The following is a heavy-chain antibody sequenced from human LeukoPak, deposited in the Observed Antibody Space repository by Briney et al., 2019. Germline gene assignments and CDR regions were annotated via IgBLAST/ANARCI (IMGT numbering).Heavy chain of an antibody. CDR2: ISYDGSNK. CDR1: GFTFSSYA. V-gene: IGHV3-30-3*01. J-gene: IGHJ4*02. CDR3: ARVEDGPAAILYGLGSDY. Sequence: GRSLRLSCAASGFTFSSYAMHWVRQAPGKGLEWVAVISYDGSNKYYADSVKGRFTISRDNSKNTLYLQMNSLRAEATAVYYCARVEDGPAAILYGLGSDYWGQGTLVTVSS. D-gene: IGHD3-10*01.